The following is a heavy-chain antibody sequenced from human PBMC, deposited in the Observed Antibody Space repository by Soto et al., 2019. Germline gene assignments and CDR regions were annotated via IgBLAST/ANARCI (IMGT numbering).Heavy chain of an antibody. CDR3: AKPNREFGVVISPDY. J-gene: IGHJ4*02. V-gene: IGHV3-30*18. CDR2: ISYDGSNK. Sequence: QVQLVESGGGVVQPGRSLRLSCAASGFTFSSYGMHWVRQAPGKGLEWVAVISYDGSNKYYADSVKGRFTISRDNSKNTLYLQMNSLRAEDTAVYYCAKPNREFGVVISPDYWGQGTLVTVSS. D-gene: IGHD3-3*01. CDR1: GFTFSSYG.